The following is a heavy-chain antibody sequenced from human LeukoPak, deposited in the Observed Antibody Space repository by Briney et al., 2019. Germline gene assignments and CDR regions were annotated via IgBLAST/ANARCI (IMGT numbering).Heavy chain of an antibody. Sequence: ASVKVSCKASGYTFSTYYKHWVRQAPGQGLGWMGIMNPSGGGTTYAQKFQGRLTMTWDTSTSTVYMELSSLTSEDSAVYYCARQDPRFCGGDCLSSNFYYGLDVWGQGTTITVSS. CDR2: MNPSGGGT. V-gene: IGHV1-46*01. D-gene: IGHD2-21*02. CDR3: ARQDPRFCGGDCLSSNFYYGLDV. CDR1: GYTFSTYY. J-gene: IGHJ6*02.